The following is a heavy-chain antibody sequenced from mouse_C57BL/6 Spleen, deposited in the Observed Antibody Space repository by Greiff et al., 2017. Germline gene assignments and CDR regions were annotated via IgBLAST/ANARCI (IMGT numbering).Heavy chain of an antibody. CDR2: IDPETGGT. J-gene: IGHJ2*01. CDR3: TRDSSGPYYFDY. D-gene: IGHD3-2*02. CDR1: GYAFSSYW. Sequence: QVQLQQSGAELVKPGASVKISCKASGYAFSSYWMNWVKQTPVHGLEWIGAIDPETGGTAYNQKFKGKAILTAAKSSSTAYMELRSLTSEDSAVYYCTRDSSGPYYFDYWGQGTTLTVSS. V-gene: IGHV1-15*01.